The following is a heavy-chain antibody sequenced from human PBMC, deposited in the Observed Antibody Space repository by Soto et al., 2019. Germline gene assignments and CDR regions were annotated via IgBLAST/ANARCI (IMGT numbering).Heavy chain of an antibody. Sequence: QVQLVQSGAEVKKPGSSVKVSCKASGGTFSTSAXSXVXXXXXXXXXWVGGIMPVFPTPDYAQNFQGRVTITADESTTTAYLELTSLRADDTAVYYCARDKDRLQLGGNYYYILDVWGQGTAITVSS. CDR3: ARDKDRLQLGGNYYYILDV. CDR1: GGTFSTSA. V-gene: IGHV1-69*12. J-gene: IGHJ6*02. CDR2: IMPVFPTP. D-gene: IGHD1-1*01.